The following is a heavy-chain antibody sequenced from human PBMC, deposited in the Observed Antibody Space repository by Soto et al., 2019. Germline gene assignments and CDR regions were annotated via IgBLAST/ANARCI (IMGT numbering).Heavy chain of an antibody. D-gene: IGHD6-19*01. J-gene: IGHJ5*02. Sequence: GGSLRLSCEASGFTFSSYAMSWVRQAPEKGLEWVSLISGRGGSTYYADSVKGRFTISRDNSNNTVSLQMNSLRADDTAIYYCAKVVPDSSGSNWLDPWGQGTLVTVSS. CDR2: ISGRGGST. CDR3: AKVVPDSSGSNWLDP. CDR1: GFTFSSYA. V-gene: IGHV3-23*01.